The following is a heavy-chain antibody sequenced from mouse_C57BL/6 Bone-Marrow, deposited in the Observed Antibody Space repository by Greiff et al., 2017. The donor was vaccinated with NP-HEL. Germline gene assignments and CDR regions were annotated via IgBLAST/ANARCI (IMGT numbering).Heavy chain of an antibody. CDR1: GYTFTSYG. V-gene: IGHV1-81*01. Sequence: QVQLQQSGAELARPGASVKLSCKASGYTFTSYGISWVKQRTGQGLEWIGEIYPRSGNTYYNEKFKGKATLTADKSSSTAYMELRSLTSEDSAVYFCARSAYVFYAMDYWGQGTSVTVSS. D-gene: IGHD1-1*01. J-gene: IGHJ4*01. CDR2: IYPRSGNT. CDR3: ARSAYVFYAMDY.